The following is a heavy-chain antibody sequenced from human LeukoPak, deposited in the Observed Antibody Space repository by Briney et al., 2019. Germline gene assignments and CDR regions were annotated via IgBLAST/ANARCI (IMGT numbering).Heavy chain of an antibody. J-gene: IGHJ3*02. Sequence: PGGSLRLSCAASGFTFSSYGMHWVRQAPGKGLEWVAFIRYDGSNKYYADSVKGRFTISRDNSKNTLYLQMNSLRAEDTAVYYCAKDLLGYSSSSGAFDIWGQGTMVTVS. CDR3: AKDLLGYSSSSGAFDI. CDR1: GFTFSSYG. D-gene: IGHD6-6*01. V-gene: IGHV3-30*02. CDR2: IRYDGSNK.